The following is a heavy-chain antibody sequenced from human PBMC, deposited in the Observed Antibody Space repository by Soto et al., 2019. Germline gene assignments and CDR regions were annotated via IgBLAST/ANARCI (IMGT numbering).Heavy chain of an antibody. J-gene: IGHJ5*02. Sequence: ASVKVSCKASGYTFNRYAISWVRQAPGQGLEWMGWISGYNGNKKYAQKLQGRVTMTTDTSTSTAYMELRSLRSDDTAVYYCARESAVAALDPWGQGTLVTVSS. V-gene: IGHV1-18*01. CDR1: GYTFNRYA. CDR3: ARESAVAALDP. CDR2: ISGYNGNK. D-gene: IGHD6-19*01.